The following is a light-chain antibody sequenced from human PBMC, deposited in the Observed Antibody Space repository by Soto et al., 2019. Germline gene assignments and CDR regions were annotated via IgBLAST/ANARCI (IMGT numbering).Light chain of an antibody. CDR1: QSVRNTY. V-gene: IGKV3-20*01. Sequence: ENVLPQSPGTLSLSLGERATLFCRASQSVRNTYLACYQQKVGQAPRLLIYGASSRATGIPDRFSGNGSGTYFTLTISRLEPEEFAVYYCQQYGSLPPTFGGGTKVDIK. J-gene: IGKJ4*01. CDR2: GAS. CDR3: QQYGSLPPT.